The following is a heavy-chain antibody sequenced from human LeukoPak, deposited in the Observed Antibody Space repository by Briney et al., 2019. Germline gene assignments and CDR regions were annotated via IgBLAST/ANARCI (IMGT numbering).Heavy chain of an antibody. CDR3: AKLAVAGLDY. Sequence: GESLKISCKGSGYPFTTYWIGWVRQMPGKGLEWMGIIYPGDSDIIYRPSFQGQVTISADKSISTAYLQWNSLRASDTAMYYCAKLAVAGLDYWGQGTLVTGSS. D-gene: IGHD6-19*01. J-gene: IGHJ4*02. CDR2: IYPGDSDI. CDR1: GYPFTTYW. V-gene: IGHV5-51*01.